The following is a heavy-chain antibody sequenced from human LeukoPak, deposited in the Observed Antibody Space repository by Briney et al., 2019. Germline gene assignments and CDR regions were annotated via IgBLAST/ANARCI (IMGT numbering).Heavy chain of an antibody. D-gene: IGHD3-3*01. Sequence: SETLSLTCTVSGGSISSYYWSWIRQPPGKGLEWIGYIYYSGSTNYNPSLKSRVTISVDTSKNQFSLKLNSVTAADTAVYYCARGRNLEWFDYWGQGTLVTVSS. CDR1: GGSISSYY. J-gene: IGHJ5*01. CDR3: ARGRNLEWFDY. CDR2: IYYSGST. V-gene: IGHV4-59*01.